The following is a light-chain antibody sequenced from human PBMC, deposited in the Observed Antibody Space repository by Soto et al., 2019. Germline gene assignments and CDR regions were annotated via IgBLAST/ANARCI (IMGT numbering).Light chain of an antibody. CDR1: SSDVGDYNY. Sequence: QSALTQPASVSGSPGQSITISCTGTSSDVGDYNYVSWYQQHPGKAPKLIIFDVSHRPSGVSNRFSGSKSASTASLSVSGLQADDEADYYCSSYTSSSSLVVFGGGTKVTVL. CDR3: SSYTSSSSLVV. J-gene: IGLJ2*01. V-gene: IGLV2-14*01. CDR2: DVS.